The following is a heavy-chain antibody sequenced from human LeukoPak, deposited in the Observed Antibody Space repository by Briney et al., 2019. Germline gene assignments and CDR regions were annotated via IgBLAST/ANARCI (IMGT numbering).Heavy chain of an antibody. J-gene: IGHJ4*02. V-gene: IGHV4-59*01. D-gene: IGHD3-16*02. CDR1: GGSISSYY. Sequence: PSETLSLTCTVSGGSISSYYWSWIRQPQGKGVEWMGYIHYTGRTNDNTSLKRRVSISVDTSKNHFSLRLSSVTAADTAVYYCAKGPDYDYVWGSYRLDYWGQGTLVTVSS. CDR2: IHYTGRT. CDR3: AKGPDYDYVWGSYRLDY.